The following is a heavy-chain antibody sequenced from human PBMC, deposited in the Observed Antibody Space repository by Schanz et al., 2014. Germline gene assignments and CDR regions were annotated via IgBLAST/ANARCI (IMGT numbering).Heavy chain of an antibody. CDR3: AKAEYDILTDSYSRLDP. V-gene: IGHV1-3*04. J-gene: IGHJ5*02. CDR2: INTGSGDT. CDR1: EYSFTSYS. Sequence: QVHLVQSGAEVKRPGASVKVSCKASEYSFTSYSMHWVRQAPGQRLEWMGWINTGSGDTKYSQNFQGRVTITRDTSASTAYMELRSLRSDDTAVYYCAKAEYDILTDSYSRLDPWGHGTLVTVSS. D-gene: IGHD3-9*01.